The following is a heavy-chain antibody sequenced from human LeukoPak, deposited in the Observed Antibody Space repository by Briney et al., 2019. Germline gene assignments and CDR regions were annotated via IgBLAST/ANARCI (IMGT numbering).Heavy chain of an antibody. CDR3: ARVRGLITIFGVVEYYFDY. CDR2: IYDSGST. D-gene: IGHD3-3*01. CDR1: GGSISSSSYY. J-gene: IGHJ4*02. V-gene: IGHV4-61*01. Sequence: SETLSLTCTVSGGSISSSSYYWSWIRQPPGKGLEWIGYIYDSGSTNYNPSLKSRVTISVDTSKNQFSLKLSSVTAADTAVYYCARVRGLITIFGVVEYYFDYWGQGTLVTVSS.